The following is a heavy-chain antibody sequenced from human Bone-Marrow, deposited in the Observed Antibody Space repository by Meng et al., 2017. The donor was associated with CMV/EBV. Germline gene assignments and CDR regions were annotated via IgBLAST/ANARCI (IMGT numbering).Heavy chain of an antibody. CDR1: GYTFTSYD. CDR3: ARDYGDYSPYYYYYGMDV. CDR2: INPSGGST. Sequence: ASVKVSCKASGYTFTSYDINWVRQAPGQGLEWMGIINPSGGSTSYAQKFQGRVTMTRDTSTSTVYMELSSLRSEDTAVYYCARDYGDYSPYYYYYGMDVWGQGTTVTVSS. V-gene: IGHV1-46*01. D-gene: IGHD4-17*01. J-gene: IGHJ6*02.